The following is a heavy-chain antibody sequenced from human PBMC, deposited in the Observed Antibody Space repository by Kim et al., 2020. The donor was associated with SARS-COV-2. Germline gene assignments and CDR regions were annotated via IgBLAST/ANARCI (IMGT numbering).Heavy chain of an antibody. Sequence: AESVKGRFTISRDNAKNTLYLQMNSLRAEDTAVYYCARLYGASGKNAFAIWGQGTMVTVSS. D-gene: IGHD4-17*01. J-gene: IGHJ3*02. V-gene: IGHV3-74*01. CDR3: ARLYGASGKNAFAI.